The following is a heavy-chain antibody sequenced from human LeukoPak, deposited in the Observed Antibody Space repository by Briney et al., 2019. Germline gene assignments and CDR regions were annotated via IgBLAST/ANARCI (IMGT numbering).Heavy chain of an antibody. Sequence: PGGSLRLSCAASGFTFSNAWMTWVRQAPGKGLEWVGRTRNKANSYTTEYAASVKGRFSISRADSKNSVFLQMNSLKTEDTALYYCTYSTSSRPPYLFDVWGQGATVTVSS. CDR2: TRNKANSYTT. CDR1: GFTFSNAW. V-gene: IGHV3-72*01. CDR3: TYSTSSRPPYLFDV. J-gene: IGHJ6*02. D-gene: IGHD6-6*01.